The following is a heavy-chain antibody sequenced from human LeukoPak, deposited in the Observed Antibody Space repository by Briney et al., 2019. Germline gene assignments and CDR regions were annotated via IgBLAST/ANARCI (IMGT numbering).Heavy chain of an antibody. CDR1: GFTFSTHW. Sequence: GGSLRLSCAASGFTFSTHWMSWVRQIPGKGLERVANIKQDGSEKHYVDSVRGRFTISRDNAESSLYLQMNSLRAEDTAVYYCASDFGSGSFFAYWGQGTLVTVSS. D-gene: IGHD3-10*01. V-gene: IGHV3-7*03. J-gene: IGHJ4*02. CDR2: IKQDGSEK. CDR3: ASDFGSGSFFAY.